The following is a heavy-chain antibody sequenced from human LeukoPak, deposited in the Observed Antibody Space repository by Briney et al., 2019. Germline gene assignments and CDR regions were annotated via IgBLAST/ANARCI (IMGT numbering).Heavy chain of an antibody. CDR3: ATARYSGSYSSQYYFDY. CDR1: GFTFSSYE. Sequence: GGSLRLSCAASGFTFSSYEMNWVRQAPGKGLEWVSYISSSGSTIYYADSVKGRFTISRDNAKNSLYLQMNSLRAEDTAVYYCATARYSGSYSSQYYFDYWGQGTLVTVSS. D-gene: IGHD1-26*01. CDR2: ISSSGSTI. J-gene: IGHJ4*02. V-gene: IGHV3-48*03.